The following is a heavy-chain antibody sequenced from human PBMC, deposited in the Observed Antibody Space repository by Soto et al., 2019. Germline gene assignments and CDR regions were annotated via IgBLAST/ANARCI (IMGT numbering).Heavy chain of an antibody. Sequence: GESLKISCKGSGYSFTSYWISWVRQMPGKGLEWMGRIDPSDSYTNYSPSFQGHVTISADKSISTAYLQWSSLKASDTAMYYCARRTLSSSSSWYYYYGMDVWGQGTTVTVSS. V-gene: IGHV5-10-1*01. CDR2: IDPSDSYT. D-gene: IGHD6-6*01. CDR3: ARRTLSSSSSWYYYYGMDV. CDR1: GYSFTSYW. J-gene: IGHJ6*02.